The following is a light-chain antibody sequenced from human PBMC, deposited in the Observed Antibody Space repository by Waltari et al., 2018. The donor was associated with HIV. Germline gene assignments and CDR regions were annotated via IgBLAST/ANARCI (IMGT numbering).Light chain of an antibody. CDR2: SAS. J-gene: IGKJ3*01. CDR3: QQVNTYPLT. Sequence: DIQLTQSPSFLSASVGDRVIITCRASQDISTYLAWYQQKPGKAPELLIYSASTLQSGVPSRFSGGGSGPEFTLTISSLQPEDSATYFCQQVNTYPLTFDPGTKVDIK. V-gene: IGKV1-9*01. CDR1: QDISTY.